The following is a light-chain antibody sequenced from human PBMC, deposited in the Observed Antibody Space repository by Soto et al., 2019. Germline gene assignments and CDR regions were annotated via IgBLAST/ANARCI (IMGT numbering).Light chain of an antibody. CDR3: SSHTSSSTSYV. Sequence: QSALTQPASVSGSPGQSITISCTGTSSDVGGYNYVSWYQQHPGKAPKLMIYDVSNRPSGVSNRFSGSKSANTASLTISGLQAEDEAEYYCSSHTSSSTSYVFGTGDKVTVL. CDR1: SSDVGGYNY. V-gene: IGLV2-14*01. J-gene: IGLJ1*01. CDR2: DVS.